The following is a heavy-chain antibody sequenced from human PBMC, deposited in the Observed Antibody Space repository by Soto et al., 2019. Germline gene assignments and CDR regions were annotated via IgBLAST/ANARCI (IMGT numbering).Heavy chain of an antibody. CDR3: ARGAPTYYYDSSGYAKEYYFDY. D-gene: IGHD3-22*01. CDR2: IIPIFGTA. V-gene: IGHV1-69*13. CDR1: GGTFSSYA. Sequence: SVKVSCKASGGTFSSYAISWVRQAPGQGLEWMGGIIPIFGTANYAQKFQGRVTITADESTSTAYMELSSLRSEDTAVYYCARGAPTYYYDSSGYAKEYYFDYWGQGTLVTVSS. J-gene: IGHJ4*02.